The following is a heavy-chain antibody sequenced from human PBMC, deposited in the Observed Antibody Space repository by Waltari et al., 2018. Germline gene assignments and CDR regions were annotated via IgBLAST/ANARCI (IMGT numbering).Heavy chain of an antibody. CDR1: GYQFVSYG. CDR3: ARDRLRWLHSGSDQ. V-gene: IGHV1-18*04. D-gene: IGHD5-12*01. CDR2: VSPYNGNT. J-gene: IGHJ4*02. Sequence: QVQLVQSGADVKKPGASVKVSCKASGYQFVSYGISWVRQAPGKGLEWMGWVSPYNGNTIYAQNVQGRVFMTADTSTDTAYMELTSLRSDDTAVYYCARDRLRWLHSGSDQWGQGTLVTVSS.